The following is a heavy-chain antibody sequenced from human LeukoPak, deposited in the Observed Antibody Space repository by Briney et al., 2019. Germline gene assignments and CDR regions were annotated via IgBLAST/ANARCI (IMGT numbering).Heavy chain of an antibody. CDR2: TYYRSNWYN. CDR3: AGGIAVAGHAFDN. V-gene: IGHV6-1*01. Sequence: SQTLSLTCAISGDSVSSNSAAWNWIRQSPSRGPEWLGRTYYRSNWYNNYAVSVKSRITINPDTSKNQFSLQLNSVTPEDTAVYYCAGGIAVAGHAFDNWGQGTMVTVSS. J-gene: IGHJ3*02. CDR1: GDSVSSNSAA. D-gene: IGHD6-13*01.